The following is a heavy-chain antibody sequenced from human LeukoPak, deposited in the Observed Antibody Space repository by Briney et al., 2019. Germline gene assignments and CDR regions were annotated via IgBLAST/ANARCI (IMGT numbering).Heavy chain of an antibody. J-gene: IGHJ4*02. CDR1: GFSFSTYA. D-gene: IGHD6-13*01. V-gene: IGHV3-30-3*01. CDR3: ARDSSRQQLVQGDFGD. CDR2: ISYDGSSK. Sequence: PGGSLRLSCAASGFSFSTYAMHWVRQAPGKGLEWVAVISYDGSSKYYADSVKGRFTISRDNAKNSLYLQMNSLRAEDTAVYYCARDSSRQQLVQGDFGDWGQGTLVTVSS.